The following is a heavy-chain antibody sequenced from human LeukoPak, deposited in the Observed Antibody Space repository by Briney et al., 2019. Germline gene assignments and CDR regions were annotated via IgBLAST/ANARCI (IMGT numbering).Heavy chain of an antibody. V-gene: IGHV6-1*01. CDR1: GDSVSSNSAA. J-gene: IGHJ5*02. CDR3: ARSSRYSSSWYENWFDP. Sequence: SQTLSLTCAISGDSVSSNSAAWNWIRQSPSRGLEWLGRTYYRSKWYNDYAVSVKSRITINPDTSKNQFSLQLNSVTPEDTAVYYCARSSRYSSSWYENWFDPWGQGTLVTVSS. D-gene: IGHD6-13*01. CDR2: TYYRSKWYN.